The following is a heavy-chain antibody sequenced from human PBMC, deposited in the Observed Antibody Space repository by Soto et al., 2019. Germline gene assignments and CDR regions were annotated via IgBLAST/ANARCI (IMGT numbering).Heavy chain of an antibody. CDR2: ISYDGSNK. CDR3: ARPAGFFCGGKRGTNDY. D-gene: IGHD2-15*01. J-gene: IGHJ4*02. Sequence: QVQLVESGGGVVQPGRSLRLSCAASGFTFSSYAMHWVRQAPGKGLEWVAVISYDGSNKYYADSVKGRFTISRDNSKNTLYRQMNSLRAEDTAVYYCARPAGFFCGGKRGTNDYWCQGTLVTVSS. V-gene: IGHV3-30-3*01. CDR1: GFTFSSYA.